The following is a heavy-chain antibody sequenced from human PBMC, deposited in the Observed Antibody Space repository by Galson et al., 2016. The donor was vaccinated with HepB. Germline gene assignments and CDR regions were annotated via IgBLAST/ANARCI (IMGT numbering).Heavy chain of an antibody. D-gene: IGHD2-21*01. V-gene: IGHV4-39*01. CDR1: GASISGTEYY. Sequence: LSLTCSVSGASISGTEYYWGWIRQPPGRGLEWIGSIYHTESTYYNPSLESRVTISMDTSKNQLSLRLNSVAAADTGVYYRATGIVVAGKMYYYYMDVWGKGTTVTVSS. J-gene: IGHJ6*03. CDR2: IYHTEST. CDR3: ATGIVVAGKMYYYYMDV.